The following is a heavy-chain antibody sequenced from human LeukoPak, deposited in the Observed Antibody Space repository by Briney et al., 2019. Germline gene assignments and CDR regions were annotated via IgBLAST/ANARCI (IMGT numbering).Heavy chain of an antibody. CDR3: ARGLRYSSGRIVSY. Sequence: ASVKVSCKASGYTLTGYYVHSVRQTPEQGLEWMGWINPNSGGTKYAQKFQGRVTMTRDTSISTAYMELSRLRSDDAAVYYCARGLRYSSGRIVSYWGQGTLVTVSS. D-gene: IGHD6-19*01. V-gene: IGHV1-2*02. CDR2: INPNSGGT. CDR1: GYTLTGYY. J-gene: IGHJ4*02.